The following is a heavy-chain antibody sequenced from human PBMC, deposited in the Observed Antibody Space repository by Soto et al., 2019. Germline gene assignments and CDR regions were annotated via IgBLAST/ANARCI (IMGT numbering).Heavy chain of an antibody. V-gene: IGHV1-2*04. J-gene: IGHJ6*02. CDR3: ARDSAVTSFVGVMDV. Sequence: ASVKVSCKASGYTFTGYYMHWVRQAPGQGLEWMGWINPNSGGTNYAQKFQGWVTMTRDTSISTAYMELSRLRSDDTAVYYCARDSAVTSFVGVMDVWGQGTTVTVSS. CDR1: GYTFTGYY. D-gene: IGHD4-4*01. CDR2: INPNSGGT.